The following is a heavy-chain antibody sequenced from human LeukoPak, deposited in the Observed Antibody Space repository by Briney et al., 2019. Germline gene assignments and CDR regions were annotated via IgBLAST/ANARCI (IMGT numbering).Heavy chain of an antibody. Sequence: KPSETLSLPCPVSGGSISSYYWSWIRQPAGKGVEWIGRIYTSGSTNYNPSLKSRVTMSVDTSKNQFSLKLSSVTAADTAVYYCARGHSYGLQGYWYFDLWGRGTLVTVSS. CDR3: ARGHSYGLQGYWYFDL. CDR2: IYTSGST. CDR1: GGSISSYY. D-gene: IGHD5-18*01. V-gene: IGHV4-4*07. J-gene: IGHJ2*01.